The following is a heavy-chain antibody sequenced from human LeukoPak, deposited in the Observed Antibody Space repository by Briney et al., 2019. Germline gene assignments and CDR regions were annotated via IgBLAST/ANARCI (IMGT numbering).Heavy chain of an antibody. CDR2: VYSGVST. Sequence: PGESLRLSCAASGFTVSSNYMSWVRQAPGKGLEWVSVVYSGVSTYYADSVQPRFTISRDNSKTMLYLHMNSLRAEDTAVYYCARDGLGVYCSGGSCGVGWGQGTLVTVSS. V-gene: IGHV3-66*01. D-gene: IGHD2-15*01. CDR1: GFTVSSNY. CDR3: ARDGLGVYCSGGSCGVG. J-gene: IGHJ4*02.